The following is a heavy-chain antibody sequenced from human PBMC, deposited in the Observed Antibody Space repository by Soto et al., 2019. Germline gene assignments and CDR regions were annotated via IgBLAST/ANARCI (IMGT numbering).Heavy chain of an antibody. CDR3: AKDLGTMVRGAAGTFDY. V-gene: IGHV3-30*18. Sequence: GGSLRLSCAASGFTFSSYGMHWVRQAPGKGLEWVAVISCDGSNKYYADSVKGRFTISRDNSKNTLYLQMNRLRAEDTAVYYCAKDLGTMVRGAAGTFDYWGQGTLVTVSS. D-gene: IGHD3-10*01. CDR2: ISCDGSNK. CDR1: GFTFSSYG. J-gene: IGHJ4*02.